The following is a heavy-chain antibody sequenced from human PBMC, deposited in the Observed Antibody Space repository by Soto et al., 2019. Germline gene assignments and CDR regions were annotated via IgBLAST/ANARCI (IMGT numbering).Heavy chain of an antibody. V-gene: IGHV4-39*01. CDR1: GGSISSSSYY. Sequence: QLQLQESGPGLMKPSETLSLTCTVSGGSISSSSYYWGWIRQPPGKGLEWIGSIYYSGSTYYNPSLKSRVTISVDTSKNQFSLKLSSVTAADTAVYYCATPLDAREHYWGQGTLVTVSS. D-gene: IGHD6-6*01. J-gene: IGHJ4*02. CDR3: ATPLDAREHY. CDR2: IYYSGST.